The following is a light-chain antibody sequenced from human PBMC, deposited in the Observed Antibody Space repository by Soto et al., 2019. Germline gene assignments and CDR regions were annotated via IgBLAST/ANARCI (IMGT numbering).Light chain of an antibody. V-gene: IGKV3-15*01. Sequence: EIVMTQSPATLSVSPGERATLSCRASQTVYSNVAWYQQRPGQAPRLLIYRASSRAIDIPARFSGSGSGTEFTLTISSLQSEDSAVYYCQHYQNLWAFXQGTK. CDR3: QHYQNLWA. J-gene: IGKJ1*01. CDR1: QTVYSN. CDR2: RAS.